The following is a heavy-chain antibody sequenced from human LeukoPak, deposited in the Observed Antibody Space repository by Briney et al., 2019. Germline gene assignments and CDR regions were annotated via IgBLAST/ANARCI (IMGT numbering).Heavy chain of an antibody. CDR2: IKPDGSEK. V-gene: IGHV3-7*01. D-gene: IGHD1-26*01. Sequence: GGSLRLSCAASGFTFSTYWMGWVRQAPGKGLEWVAKIKPDGSEKDHVDSVKGRFTISRDNAKNSLYLQLNSLRAEDTAVYYCARPIRGLVRGSYEIWGQGTMVTVSS. CDR3: ARPIRGLVRGSYEI. J-gene: IGHJ3*02. CDR1: GFTFSTYW.